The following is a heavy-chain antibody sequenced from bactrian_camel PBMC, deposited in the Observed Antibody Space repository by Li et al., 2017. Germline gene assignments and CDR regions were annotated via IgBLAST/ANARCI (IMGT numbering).Heavy chain of an antibody. J-gene: IGHJ4*01. CDR2: IYAGGGRT. CDR3: AAALQPSDECLLIESQYHY. V-gene: IGHV3S1*01. CDR1: SYTYSYVS. Sequence: HVQLVESGGGSVQAGGSLRLSCVPSSYTYSYVSMSWFRQAPEKEREAVASIYAGGGRTLYADSVKGRFTISQDSGKNTVYLQMDSLRPEDTAMYYCAAALQPSDECLLIESQYHYWGQGTQVTVS.